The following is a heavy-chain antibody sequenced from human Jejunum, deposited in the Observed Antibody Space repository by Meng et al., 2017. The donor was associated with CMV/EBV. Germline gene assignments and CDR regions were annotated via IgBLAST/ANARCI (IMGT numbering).Heavy chain of an antibody. Sequence: SSYWGWIRQAPEKGLEWIGSISHTGRTYDNPSLKSRVTISIDTSRSQFSLKLTSVTAADTAIYYCVRAASRHYDSSGFSGFFDYWGQGSMVTVSS. D-gene: IGHD3-22*01. CDR2: ISHTGRT. V-gene: IGHV4-39*07. J-gene: IGHJ4*02. CDR1: SSY. CDR3: VRAASRHYDSSGFSGFFDY.